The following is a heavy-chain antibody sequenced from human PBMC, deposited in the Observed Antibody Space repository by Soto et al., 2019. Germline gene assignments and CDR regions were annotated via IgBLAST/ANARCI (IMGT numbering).Heavy chain of an antibody. Sequence: QVQLVQSGAEVKKPGASVKVSCKASGYTFTSYGISWVRQAPGQGLEWMGWISAYNGNTNYAQKLQGRVTMTTDTSTTTAYMELRSLRSDDPAVYYCARDRGYCSGGSCYSPFNSAEYFQHWGQGTLVPVSS. D-gene: IGHD2-15*01. CDR2: ISAYNGNT. V-gene: IGHV1-18*01. CDR1: GYTFTSYG. J-gene: IGHJ1*01. CDR3: ARDRGYCSGGSCYSPFNSAEYFQH.